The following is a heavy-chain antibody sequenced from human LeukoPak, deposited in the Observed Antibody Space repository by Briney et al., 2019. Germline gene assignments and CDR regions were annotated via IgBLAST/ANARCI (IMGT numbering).Heavy chain of an antibody. J-gene: IGHJ3*02. Sequence: GGSLRLSCAASGFTFSSYSMNWVRQAPGKGLEWVSYISSSSSTIYYADSVKGRFTISRDNSKNTLYLQMNSLRAEDTAVYYCAKTVVTSRGAFDIWGQGTMVTVSS. CDR1: GFTFSSYS. D-gene: IGHD4-23*01. CDR2: ISSSSSTI. CDR3: AKTVVTSRGAFDI. V-gene: IGHV3-48*01.